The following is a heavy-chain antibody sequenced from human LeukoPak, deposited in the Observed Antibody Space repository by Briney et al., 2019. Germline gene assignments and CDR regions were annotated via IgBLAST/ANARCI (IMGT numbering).Heavy chain of an antibody. J-gene: IGHJ4*02. CDR1: GGSISSSSYY. CDR2: ISGSGGST. V-gene: IGHV3-23*01. Sequence: PSETLSLTCTVSGGSISSSSYYWGWIRQAPGKGLEWVSAISGSGGSTYYADSVKGRFTISRDNSKNTLYLQMNSLRAEDTAVYYCAKDRISDYWGQGTLVTVSS. CDR3: AKDRISDY. D-gene: IGHD1-14*01.